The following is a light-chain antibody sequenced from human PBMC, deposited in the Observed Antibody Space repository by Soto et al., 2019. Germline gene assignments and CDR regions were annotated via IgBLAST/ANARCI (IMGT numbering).Light chain of an antibody. CDR1: QSVGSK. Sequence: EIVMTQSPATLSVSPGERATLSCRASQSVGSKLAWYQQIPGQAPRLLMHGASTRATGVPARFSGSGSGTEFTLTISSLQFEDFALYYCQQYDNWPGTFGPGTKLEIK. CDR2: GAS. CDR3: QQYDNWPGT. V-gene: IGKV3-15*01. J-gene: IGKJ2*01.